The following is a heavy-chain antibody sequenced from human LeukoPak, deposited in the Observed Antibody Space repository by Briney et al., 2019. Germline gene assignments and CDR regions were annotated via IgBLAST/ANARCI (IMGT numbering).Heavy chain of an antibody. Sequence: SETLSLTCTVSGGSISSYYWSWIRQPPGKGLEWIGYIYYSGSTNYNPSLESRVTISVDTSKNQFSLKLSSVTAADTAVYYCARAGYSYGLIWGQGTLVTVSS. J-gene: IGHJ4*02. CDR1: GGSISSYY. V-gene: IGHV4-59*01. CDR3: ARAGYSYGLI. CDR2: IYYSGST. D-gene: IGHD5-18*01.